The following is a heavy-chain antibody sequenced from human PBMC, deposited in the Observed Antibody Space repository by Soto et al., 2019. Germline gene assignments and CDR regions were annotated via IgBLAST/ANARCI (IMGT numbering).Heavy chain of an antibody. J-gene: IGHJ4*02. Sequence: ASVKVSCKASGYTFTSYDINWVRQAPGQGLEWMGWISAYTGNTNYAQKLQGRVTMTTDTSTSTAYMELRSLRSDDTAVYYCAKSFFYDSSGYPTLFDYWGQGXLVTVYS. CDR3: AKSFFYDSSGYPTLFDY. V-gene: IGHV1-18*04. CDR1: GYTFTSYD. CDR2: ISAYTGNT. D-gene: IGHD3-22*01.